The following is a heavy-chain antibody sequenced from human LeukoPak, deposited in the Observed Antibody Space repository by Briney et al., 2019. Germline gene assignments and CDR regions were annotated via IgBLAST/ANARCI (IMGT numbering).Heavy chain of an antibody. CDR3: ARVAARYVGMDV. V-gene: IGHV4-59*01. J-gene: IGHJ6*02. D-gene: IGHD6-6*01. Sequence: GSLRLSCAASGFTFSSFAMSWIRQPPGKGLEWIGYIYYSGSTNYNPSLKSRVTISVDTSKKQVSLNLSSVTAADTAVYYCARVAARYVGMDVWGQGTTVTVSS. CDR1: GFTFSSFA. CDR2: IYYSGST.